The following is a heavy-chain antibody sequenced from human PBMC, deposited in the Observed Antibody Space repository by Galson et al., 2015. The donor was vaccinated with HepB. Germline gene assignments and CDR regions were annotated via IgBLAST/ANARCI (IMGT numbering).Heavy chain of an antibody. CDR2: VNPNSGGT. CDR1: GYTFTGYY. CDR3: ARENYYDSSGYYYTAFDI. D-gene: IGHD3-22*01. Sequence: SVKVSCKASGYTFTGYYMHWVRQAPGQGLEWMGWVNPNSGGTNYAQKFQGRVTMTRDTSISTAYMELSRLRSDDTAVYYCARENYYDSSGYYYTAFDIWGQGTMVTVSS. V-gene: IGHV1-2*02. J-gene: IGHJ3*02.